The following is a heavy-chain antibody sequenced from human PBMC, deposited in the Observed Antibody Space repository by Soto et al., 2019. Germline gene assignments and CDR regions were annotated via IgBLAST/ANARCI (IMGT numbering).Heavy chain of an antibody. D-gene: IGHD3-10*02. CDR1: GYTFTAYY. CDR3: ARNMDYYYGRGSGNGHGV. V-gene: IGHV1-2*02. Sequence: QVQLVQSGAEVKEPGDSVRVSCEASGYTFTAYYIHWVRRAPGQGLEWMGWINPKFGDTTYAQDFQGRVSMTMDMSISTVYMELSTLTSDDTAIYYCARNMDYYYGRGSGNGHGVWGQGTTVTVFS. J-gene: IGHJ6*02. CDR2: INPKFGDT.